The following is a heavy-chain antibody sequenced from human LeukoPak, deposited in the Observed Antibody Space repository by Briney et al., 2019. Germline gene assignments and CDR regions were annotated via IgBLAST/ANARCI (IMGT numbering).Heavy chain of an antibody. Sequence: GGSLRLSCAAYGFTFSSYAMHWVRQAPGKGLEYVSAISSNGGSTYYANSVKGRFTISRDNSKNTLYLQMGSLRAEDMAVYYCVRDLDYWGQGTLVTVSS. CDR3: VRDLDY. J-gene: IGHJ4*02. CDR2: ISSNGGST. V-gene: IGHV3-64*01. CDR1: GFTFSSYA.